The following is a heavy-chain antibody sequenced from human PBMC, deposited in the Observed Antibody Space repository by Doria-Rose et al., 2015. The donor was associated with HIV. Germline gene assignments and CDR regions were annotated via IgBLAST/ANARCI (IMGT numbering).Heavy chain of an antibody. CDR1: GFSFESYA. D-gene: IGHD3-3*01. CDR3: AKAPIIGPKYYFYMDV. Sequence: VQLVESGGGLVQPGRSLRPSCVGSGFSFESYAMHWVRLAPGKGLEWVAGISWDSGAKGNADSVEVRFTISSDNAKKSVYLEMRSLRPEDTAFYYCAKAPIIGPKYYFYMDVWGKGTSVTVSS. J-gene: IGHJ6*03. CDR2: ISWDSGAK. V-gene: IGHV3-9*01.